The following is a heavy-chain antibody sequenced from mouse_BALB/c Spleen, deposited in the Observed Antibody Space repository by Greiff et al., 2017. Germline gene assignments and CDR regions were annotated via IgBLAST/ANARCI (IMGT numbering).Heavy chain of an antibody. CDR1: GYTFTSYY. CDR2: INPSNGGT. J-gene: IGHJ2*01. D-gene: IGHD1-1*01. Sequence: QVQLQQSGAELVKPGASVKLSCKASGYTFTSYYMYWVKQRPGQGLEWIGEINPSNGGTNFNEKFKSKATLTVDKSSSTAYMQLSSLTSEDSAVYCCTIYGFSGYWGQGTTLTVSS. CDR3: TIYGFSGY. V-gene: IGHV1S81*02.